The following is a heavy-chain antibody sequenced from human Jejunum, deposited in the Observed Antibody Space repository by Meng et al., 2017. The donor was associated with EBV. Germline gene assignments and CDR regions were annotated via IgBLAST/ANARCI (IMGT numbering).Heavy chain of an antibody. J-gene: IGHJ4*02. CDR3: ARSSGGVVADYFDY. Sequence: QVQLGQSGAEVKRPGSSVKVSCKASGGTFSNYAFSWVRQAPGQGLEWMGGVIPIFATAIYAQRFQGRVTITADKSTSTAYMELRSLRSEDTAVYYCARSSGGVVADYFDYWGQGTLVTVSS. CDR2: VIPIFATA. CDR1: GGTFSNYA. D-gene: IGHD3-16*02. V-gene: IGHV1-69*06.